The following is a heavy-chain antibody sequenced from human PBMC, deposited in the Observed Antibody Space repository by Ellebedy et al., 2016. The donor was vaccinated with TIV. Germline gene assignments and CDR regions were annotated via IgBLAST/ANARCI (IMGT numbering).Heavy chain of an antibody. CDR1: GYTFIGYY. V-gene: IGHV1-18*04. CDR3: ARFLDSFGWPWDGMDV. Sequence: ASVKVSCKASGYTFIGYYIHWVRQAPGQGLEWVGWVSAHNGLTNYAQKLHGRVTMTTDTSTSTVYMDLRSLRSDDTAVYYCARFLDSFGWPWDGMDVWGQGTTVTVSS. D-gene: IGHD6-19*01. J-gene: IGHJ6*02. CDR2: VSAHNGLT.